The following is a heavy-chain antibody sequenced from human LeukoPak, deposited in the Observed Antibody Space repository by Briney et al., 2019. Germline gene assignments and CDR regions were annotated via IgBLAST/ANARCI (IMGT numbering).Heavy chain of an antibody. J-gene: IGHJ4*02. CDR3: AKSPSSYSGYQGY. Sequence: PGGSLRLSCAASGFAFSGYAMSWVRQAPGKGLEWVSAISGSGGSTYYADSVKGRLTISRDNSKNTLYLQMNSLRAEDTAVYYCAKSPSSYSGYQGYWGQGTLVTVSS. V-gene: IGHV3-23*01. CDR2: ISGSGGST. CDR1: GFAFSGYA. D-gene: IGHD5-12*01.